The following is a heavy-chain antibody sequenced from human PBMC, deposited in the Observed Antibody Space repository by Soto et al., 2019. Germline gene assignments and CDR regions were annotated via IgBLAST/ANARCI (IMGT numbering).Heavy chain of an antibody. CDR1: GYTLTSYG. Sequence: GASVKVSCKASGYTLTSYGISWVRQPPGQGIERMGWITAYNGNTNYAQKLHCRVTMTTDTSTSTAYMELRSLRSDDTTEYYCARDLGGSWYPSYAYGMDVWGQGTTVTVSS. V-gene: IGHV1-18*04. J-gene: IGHJ6*02. CDR2: ITAYNGNT. D-gene: IGHD6-13*01. CDR3: ARDLGGSWYPSYAYGMDV.